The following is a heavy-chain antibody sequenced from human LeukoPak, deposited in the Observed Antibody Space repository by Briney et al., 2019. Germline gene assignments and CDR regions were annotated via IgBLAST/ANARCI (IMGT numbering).Heavy chain of an antibody. V-gene: IGHV3-7*01. D-gene: IGHD3-22*01. Sequence: GGSLRLSCAASGFTFSTYWMSWVRQAPGKGLEWVANIKEDGSEKYYGDSVKGRFTISRDNAKNSLYLQMNSLRAEDRAVYYCARDSSGYQWGQGTLVTVSS. CDR3: ARDSSGYQ. CDR1: GFTFSTYW. J-gene: IGHJ4*02. CDR2: IKEDGSEK.